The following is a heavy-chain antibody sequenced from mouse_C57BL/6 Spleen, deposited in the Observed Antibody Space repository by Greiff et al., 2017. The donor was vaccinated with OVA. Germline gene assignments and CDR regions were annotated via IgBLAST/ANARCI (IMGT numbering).Heavy chain of an antibody. D-gene: IGHD2-4*01. Sequence: EVQLQQSGPELVKPGASVKLSCKASGYSFTGYYMNWVKQSPEKSLEWIGEINPSTGGTTYNQKFKAKATLTVDKSSSTAYMQLKSLTSEDSAVYYCARIYYDYDRYFDVWGTGTTVTVSS. CDR3: ARIYYDYDRYFDV. CDR2: INPSTGGT. J-gene: IGHJ1*03. CDR1: GYSFTGYY. V-gene: IGHV1-42*01.